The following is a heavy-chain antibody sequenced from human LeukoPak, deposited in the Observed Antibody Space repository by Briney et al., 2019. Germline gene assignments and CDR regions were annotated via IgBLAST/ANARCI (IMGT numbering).Heavy chain of an antibody. D-gene: IGHD3-9*01. CDR2: ISGSGGST. V-gene: IGHV3-23*01. CDR3: ANATLTGYEVLPHY. CDR1: GITYA. J-gene: IGHJ4*02. Sequence: GGSLRLSCAASGITYAMSWVRQAPGKGLEWVSAISGSGGSTYYADSVKGRFTISRDNSKNTLYLQMNSLRAEDTAVYYCANATLTGYEVLPHYWGQGTLVTVSS.